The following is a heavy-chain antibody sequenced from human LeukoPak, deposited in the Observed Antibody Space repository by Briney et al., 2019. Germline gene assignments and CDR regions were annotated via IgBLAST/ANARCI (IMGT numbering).Heavy chain of an antibody. D-gene: IGHD3-22*01. CDR3: VRSYDTSGYFHAFDI. CDR2: IYYSGST. J-gene: IGHJ3*02. CDR1: GGSISFYY. Sequence: SETLSLTCTGSGGSISFYYWSWIRQPPGKGLEWIGYIYYSGSTTYNPSLKSRVTISVDASKTQFSLKLSSVTAADTAMYYCVRSYDTSGYFHAFDIWGQGTEVTVSS. V-gene: IGHV4-59*01.